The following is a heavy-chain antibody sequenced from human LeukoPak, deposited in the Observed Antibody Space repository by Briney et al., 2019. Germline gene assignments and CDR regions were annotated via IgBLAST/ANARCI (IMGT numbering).Heavy chain of an antibody. CDR1: GFTFSNAW. D-gene: IGHD4/OR15-4a*01. CDR3: TTKATEVPYDY. CDR2: IKSKTDGGTT. J-gene: IGHJ4*02. V-gene: IGHV3-15*01. Sequence: GGSLRLSCAASGFTFSNAWMSWVRQAPGKGLEWVSRIKSKTDGGTTDYAAPVKGRFTISRDDSKNTLYLQMNSLKTEDTAVYYCTTKATEVPYDYWGQGTLVTVSS.